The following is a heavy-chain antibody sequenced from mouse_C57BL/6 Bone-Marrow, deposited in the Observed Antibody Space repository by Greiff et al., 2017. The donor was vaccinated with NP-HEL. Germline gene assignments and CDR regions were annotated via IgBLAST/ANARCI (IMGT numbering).Heavy chain of an antibody. Sequence: QVQLQQPGAELVKPGASVKLSCKASGYTFTSYWMQWVKQRPGQGLEWIGEIDPSDSYTNYNQKFKGKATLTVDTSSSTAYMQLSSLTSEDSAVYYCARERFGVVADYWGQGTTLTVSS. D-gene: IGHD1-1*01. CDR2: IDPSDSYT. J-gene: IGHJ2*01. CDR1: GYTFTSYW. CDR3: ARERFGVVADY. V-gene: IGHV1-50*01.